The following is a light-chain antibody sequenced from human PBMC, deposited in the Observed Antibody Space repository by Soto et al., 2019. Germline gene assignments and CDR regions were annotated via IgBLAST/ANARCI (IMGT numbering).Light chain of an antibody. CDR1: QSVGRW. CDR3: QQYNTYWT. Sequence: DIQMTQSPSTLSASVGDRVTITCRASQSVGRWLAWYQQKPGKAPKLLIYKASSLESGVPSRFSGSGYGTEFTLTISSLQPDDFATYYCQQYNTYWTFGQGTKVEIK. CDR2: KAS. J-gene: IGKJ1*01. V-gene: IGKV1-5*03.